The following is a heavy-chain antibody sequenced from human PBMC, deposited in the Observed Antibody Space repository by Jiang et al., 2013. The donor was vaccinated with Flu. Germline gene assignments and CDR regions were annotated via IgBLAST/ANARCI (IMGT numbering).Heavy chain of an antibody. CDR1: GGSFSGYY. D-gene: IGHD2-15*01. J-gene: IGHJ2*01. V-gene: IGHV4-34*01. CDR3: ARGPDIVVVVAATWWYFDL. Sequence: LLKPSETLSLTCAVYGGSFSGYYWSWIRQPPGKGLEWIGEINHSGSTNYNPSLKSRVTISVDTSKNQFSLKLSSVTAADTAVYYCARGPDIVVVVAATWWYFDLWGRGTLVTVSS. CDR2: INHSGST.